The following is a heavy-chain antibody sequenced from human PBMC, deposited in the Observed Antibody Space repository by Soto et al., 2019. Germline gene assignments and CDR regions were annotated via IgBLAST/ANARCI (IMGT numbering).Heavy chain of an antibody. Sequence: APVKESFKASGCTFPSYGITWVRQAPGQGLEWMGWISAYNGNTNYAQKLQGRVTMTTDTSTSTAYMELRSLRSDDTAVYYCARNDYGDYDDALDIWGQGTMVTVSS. CDR3: ARNDYGDYDDALDI. CDR2: ISAYNGNT. J-gene: IGHJ3*02. D-gene: IGHD4-17*01. V-gene: IGHV1-18*01. CDR1: GCTFPSYG.